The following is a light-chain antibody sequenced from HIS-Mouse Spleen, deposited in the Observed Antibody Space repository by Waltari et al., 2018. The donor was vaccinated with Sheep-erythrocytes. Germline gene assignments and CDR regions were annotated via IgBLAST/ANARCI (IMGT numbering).Light chain of an antibody. CDR2: EDS. V-gene: IGLV3-10*01. CDR1: ALPKKY. Sequence: SYELTQPPSVSVSPGQTAMITCSGDALPKKYAYWYQQKSGQAPVLVLSEDSKRPPGIPEGLSGSSSGTMATLTISGAQVEDEADYYCYSTDSSGNHRVFGGGTKLTVL. J-gene: IGLJ3*02. CDR3: YSTDSSGNHRV.